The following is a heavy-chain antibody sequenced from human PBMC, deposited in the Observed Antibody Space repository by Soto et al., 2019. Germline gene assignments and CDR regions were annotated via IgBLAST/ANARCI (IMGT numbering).Heavy chain of an antibody. CDR3: ARDNGSGYYYYYGMDV. Sequence: WVRQPPGKGLEWIGYIYYSGSTNYNPSLKSRVTISVDTSKIQFSLKLSSVTAADTAVYYCARDNGSGYYYYYGMDVWGQGTTVTVSS. CDR2: IYYSGST. J-gene: IGHJ6*02. D-gene: IGHD3-3*01. V-gene: IGHV4-59*01.